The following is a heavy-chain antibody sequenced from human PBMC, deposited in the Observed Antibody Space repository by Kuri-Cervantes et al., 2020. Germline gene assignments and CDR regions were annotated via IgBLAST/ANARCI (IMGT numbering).Heavy chain of an antibody. Sequence: ASVKVSCKASGYTFTGYYMHWVRQAPGQGLEWMGWINPNSGDTNYAQKFQGRVTMTRDTSISTAYMELSRLRSDDTAVYYCARGPLWFGEFSLGYWGQGTLVTVSS. CDR1: GYTFTGYY. V-gene: IGHV1-2*02. CDR2: INPNSGDT. J-gene: IGHJ4*02. D-gene: IGHD3-10*01. CDR3: ARGPLWFGEFSLGY.